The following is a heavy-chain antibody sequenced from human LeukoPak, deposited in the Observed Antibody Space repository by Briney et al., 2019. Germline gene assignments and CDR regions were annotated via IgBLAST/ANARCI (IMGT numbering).Heavy chain of an antibody. CDR3: ARDGAERPHYMDV. Sequence: ASVKVSCKASGYTFTSYGISWVRQAPGQGFEWMGWISAYNGNTNYAQKLQGRVTMTTDTSTTTVYMELRSLTSDDTAMYYCARDGAERPHYMDVWGKGTTVSVSS. V-gene: IGHV1-18*04. D-gene: IGHD1-1*01. CDR1: GYTFTSYG. CDR2: ISAYNGNT. J-gene: IGHJ6*03.